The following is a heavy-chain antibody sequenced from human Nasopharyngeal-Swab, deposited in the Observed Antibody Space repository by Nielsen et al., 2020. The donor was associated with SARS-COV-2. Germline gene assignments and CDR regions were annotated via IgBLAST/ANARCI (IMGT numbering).Heavy chain of an antibody. CDR1: GGSISSSSYY. V-gene: IGHV4-39*01. J-gene: IGHJ6*02. CDR2: INYSGST. D-gene: IGHD3-3*01. CDR3: ASCRTSITIFGVVIRNGMDV. Sequence: SETLSLTCTVSGGSISSSSYYWGWIRQPPGKGLEWIGSINYSGSTYYNPSLKSRVTISVDTSKNQFSLKLSSVTAADTAVYYCASCRTSITIFGVVIRNGMDVWGQGTTVTVSS.